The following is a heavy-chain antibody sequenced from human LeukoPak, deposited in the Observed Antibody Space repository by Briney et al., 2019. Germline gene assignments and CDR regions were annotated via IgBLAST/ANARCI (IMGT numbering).Heavy chain of an antibody. Sequence: SGGSLRLSCAASGFTFDDYGMSWVRHALGKGLEWVSGINWNGGSTGYADSVKGRFTISRDNAKNSLYLQMNSLRAEDTAVYYCARTPPVYDFWSGYYIVWGQGTLVTVSS. J-gene: IGHJ4*02. CDR2: INWNGGST. V-gene: IGHV3-20*04. CDR3: ARTPPVYDFWSGYYIV. D-gene: IGHD3-3*01. CDR1: GFTFDDYG.